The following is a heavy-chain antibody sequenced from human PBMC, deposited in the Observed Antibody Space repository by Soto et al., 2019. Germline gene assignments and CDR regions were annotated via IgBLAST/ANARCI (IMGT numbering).Heavy chain of an antibody. V-gene: IGHV4-39*01. J-gene: IGHJ5*02. CDR2: IYYSGST. Sequence: QLQLQESGPGLVKPSETLSLTCIVSGGSISSSSYYWGWIRQPPGKGLEWIGSIYYSGSTYYNPSLKSRVTISVDTSKNQFSLKLSSVTAADTAVFYCARHRARNWVDPWGQGTLVTVSS. CDR1: GGSISSSSYY. CDR3: ARHRARNWVDP. D-gene: IGHD6-6*01.